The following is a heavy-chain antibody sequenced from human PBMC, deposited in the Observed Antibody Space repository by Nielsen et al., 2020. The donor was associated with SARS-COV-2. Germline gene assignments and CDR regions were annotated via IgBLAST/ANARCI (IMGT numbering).Heavy chain of an antibody. D-gene: IGHD3-10*01. V-gene: IGHV1-46*01. CDR2: INPSGGST. Sequence: ASVKVSCKASGYTFTSYYMHWVRQAPGQGLEWMGIINPSGGSTSYAQKFQGRVTMTRDTSTSTVYMEPSSLRSEDTAVYYCARDRIDAMETMVRGVIISSGFDPWGQGTLVTVSS. CDR1: GYTFTSYY. J-gene: IGHJ5*02. CDR3: ARDRIDAMETMVRGVIISSGFDP.